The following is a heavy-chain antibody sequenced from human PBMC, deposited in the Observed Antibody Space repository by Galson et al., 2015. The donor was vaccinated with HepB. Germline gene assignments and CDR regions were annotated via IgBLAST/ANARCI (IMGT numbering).Heavy chain of an antibody. J-gene: IGHJ5*02. V-gene: IGHV3-30-3*01. D-gene: IGHD5-18*01. CDR2: ISYDGSNK. CDR3: ARGESWIQLWLGLAETNPDNWFDP. CDR1: GFTFSSYA. Sequence: SLRLSCAASGFTFSSYAMHWVRQAPGKGLEWVAVISYDGSNKYYADSVKGRFTISRDNSKNTLYLQMNSLRAEDTAVYYCARGESWIQLWLGLAETNPDNWFDPWGQGTLVTVSS.